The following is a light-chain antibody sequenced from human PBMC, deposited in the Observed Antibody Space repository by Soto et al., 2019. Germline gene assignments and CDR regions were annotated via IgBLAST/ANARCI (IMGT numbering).Light chain of an antibody. V-gene: IGKV3-15*01. Sequence: EILLTQSPSTLSLSPGEGVTLSCRASQSVTVNSLAWYQQKPGQAPRLLISGASTRATGIPGRFSGSGSGTEFTLTISSLQSEDFAVYYCQQYNNWPPITFGQGTRLEIK. CDR2: GAS. J-gene: IGKJ5*01. CDR1: QSVTVN. CDR3: QQYNNWPPIT.